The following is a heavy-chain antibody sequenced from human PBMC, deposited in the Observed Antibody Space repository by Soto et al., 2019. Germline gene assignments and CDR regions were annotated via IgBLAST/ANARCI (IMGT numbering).Heavy chain of an antibody. CDR1: GGSISSGGYY. V-gene: IGHV4-31*03. CDR2: IYYSGST. Sequence: QVQLQESGPGLVKPSQTLSLTCTVSGGSISSGGYYWNWIRQHPGKGLEWIGYIYYSGSTYYNPYLKSRVTISVDTSKKQVSLQLSSVTAADTAVYYCARVPSGIAAVGGFDPWGQGTLVTVSS. J-gene: IGHJ5*02. D-gene: IGHD6-13*01. CDR3: ARVPSGIAAVGGFDP.